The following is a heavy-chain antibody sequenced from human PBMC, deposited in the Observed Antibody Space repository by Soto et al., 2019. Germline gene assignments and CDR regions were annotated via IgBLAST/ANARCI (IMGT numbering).Heavy chain of an antibody. V-gene: IGHV4-59*01. CDR1: GGTITSFY. J-gene: IGHJ3*02. CDR2: IYFSGSS. CDR3: ARDSLYDENGNLGPAAFDI. Sequence: PSETLTLTCSVSGGTITSFYWSWIRQAPGQGLEWIGHIYFSGSSNYNPSFKSRVTLSGDTSKNHFSLKLTSVTAADTAVYYCARDSLYDENGNLGPAAFDIWGQGKPVT. D-gene: IGHD2-8*01.